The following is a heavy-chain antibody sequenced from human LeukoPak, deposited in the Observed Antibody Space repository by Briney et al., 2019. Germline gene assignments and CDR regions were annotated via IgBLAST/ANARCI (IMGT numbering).Heavy chain of an antibody. CDR3: ARARYVNSFYAFDI. CDR1: GGSFSSYY. Sequence: PSETLSLTCTVSGGSFSSYYWNWIRQPPGKGLELIGYIYYSGSTNYNPSLKSRVAISVDTSKNQFSLKLSSVTAADTAVYYCARARYVNSFYAFDIWGQGTLVTVSS. D-gene: IGHD3-9*01. CDR2: IYYSGST. J-gene: IGHJ3*02. V-gene: IGHV4-59*08.